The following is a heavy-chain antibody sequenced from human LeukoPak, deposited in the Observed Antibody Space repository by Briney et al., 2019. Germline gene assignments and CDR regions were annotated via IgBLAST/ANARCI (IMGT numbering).Heavy chain of an antibody. CDR3: TRMRGYTYGYWYLDL. J-gene: IGHJ2*01. Sequence: ASVKVSCKAAGYTFSSCDINWVRQAPGQGLEYMGWMNPSSGNTGYTQKFQGRITMTRDTSIGTAYMELSSLKSGDTALYYCTRMRGYTYGYWYLDLWGRGTLVTVSS. V-gene: IGHV1-8*01. D-gene: IGHD5-18*01. CDR2: MNPSSGNT. CDR1: GYTFSSCD.